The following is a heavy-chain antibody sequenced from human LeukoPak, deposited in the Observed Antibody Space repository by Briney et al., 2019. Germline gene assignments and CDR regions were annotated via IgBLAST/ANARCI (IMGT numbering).Heavy chain of an antibody. V-gene: IGHV3-66*01. CDR3: ARGREDSSGYPYSFDY. D-gene: IGHD3-22*01. J-gene: IGHJ4*02. CDR1: GFTASSNY. Sequence: GGSLRLSCAASGFTASSNYMSWVRQAPGKGLEWVSLIYSTGRTYYADSVKGRFTISRDNSKNTLYLQMNSLRAEDTAVYYCARGREDSSGYPYSFDYWGQGTLVTVSS. CDR2: IYSTGRT.